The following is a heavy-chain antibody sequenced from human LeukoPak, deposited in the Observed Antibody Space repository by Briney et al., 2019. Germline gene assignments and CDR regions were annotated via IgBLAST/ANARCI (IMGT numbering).Heavy chain of an antibody. Sequence: PSQTLSLTCTVSGGSISSGSYYWSWIRQPAGKGLEWIGRIYTSGSTNYNPSLKSRVTISVDTSKNQFSLKLSSVTAADTAVYYCARRGGTFYDFWSGYHFDYWGQGTLVTVSS. CDR1: GGSISSGSYY. D-gene: IGHD3-3*01. J-gene: IGHJ4*02. CDR3: ARRGGTFYDFWSGYHFDY. CDR2: IYTSGST. V-gene: IGHV4-61*02.